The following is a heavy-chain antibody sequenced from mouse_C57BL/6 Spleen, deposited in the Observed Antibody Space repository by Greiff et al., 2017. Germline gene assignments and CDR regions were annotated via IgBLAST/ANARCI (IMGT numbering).Heavy chain of an antibody. D-gene: IGHD2-4*01. J-gene: IGHJ2*01. CDR3: ASHYYDYCFDY. CDR1: GYTFTDYY. CDR2: INPTDGGT. V-gene: IGHV1-26*01. Sequence: EVQLQQSGPELVKPGASVKISCKASGYTFTDYYMNWVKQSHGKSLEWIGDINPTDGGTSYNQKFKGKATLTVDKSSSTDYLELRSLTSADSAVXYCASHYYDYCFDYWGQGTTLTVSS.